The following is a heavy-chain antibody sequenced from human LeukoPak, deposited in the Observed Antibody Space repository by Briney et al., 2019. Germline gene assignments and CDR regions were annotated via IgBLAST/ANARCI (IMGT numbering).Heavy chain of an antibody. Sequence: ASVKVSCEASGQSLTGYFIHWVRQAPGQGLEWVGRIDPNTGDTIYAQNFQGRVTVTSATSISTAYMELSRLTSDDTAVYFCARLGLHGSGTYYFFDYWGQGTLVTVSS. CDR1: GQSLTGYF. V-gene: IGHV1-2*06. D-gene: IGHD3-10*01. CDR2: IDPNTGDT. CDR3: ARLGLHGSGTYYFFDY. J-gene: IGHJ4*02.